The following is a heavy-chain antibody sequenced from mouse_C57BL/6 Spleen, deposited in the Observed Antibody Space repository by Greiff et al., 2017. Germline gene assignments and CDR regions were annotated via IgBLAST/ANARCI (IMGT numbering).Heavy chain of an antibody. Sequence: VQLQQSGPELVKPGASVKISCKASGYAFSSSRKNWVKQRPGTGLEWIGRIYPGDGDTNYNGKFKGKATLTADKSSSTAYMQLSSRTSEDSAIYYCARSGGYYYGSSDWYFDVWGTGTTVTVSS. CDR1: GYAFSSSR. CDR2: IYPGDGDT. V-gene: IGHV1-82*01. J-gene: IGHJ1*03. CDR3: ARSGGYYYGSSDWYFDV. D-gene: IGHD1-1*01.